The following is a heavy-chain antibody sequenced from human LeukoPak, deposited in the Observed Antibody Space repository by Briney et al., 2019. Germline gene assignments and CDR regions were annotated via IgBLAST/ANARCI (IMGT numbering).Heavy chain of an antibody. CDR1: GYTFTSYD. D-gene: IGHD4-23*01. Sequence: ASVKVSCKASGYTFTSYDINWVRQATGQGLEWMGWMNPNSGNTGYAQKFQGRVTMTRNTSISTAYMELSSLRSEDTAVYYCARVGVDYSGNVLKYFFDYWGQGTLVTVSS. V-gene: IGHV1-8*01. J-gene: IGHJ4*02. CDR3: ARVGVDYSGNVLKYFFDY. CDR2: MNPNSGNT.